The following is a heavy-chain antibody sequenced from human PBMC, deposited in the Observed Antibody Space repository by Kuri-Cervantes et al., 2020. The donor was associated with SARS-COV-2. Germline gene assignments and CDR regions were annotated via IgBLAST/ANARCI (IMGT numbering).Heavy chain of an antibody. Sequence: GESLKISWAASGFTFSSYSMNWVRQAPGKGLEWVSYISSSSSTIYYADSVEGRFTISRDNAKNALYLQMNSLRAEDTAVYYCARVRGRDPQPHLGRAPFDYWGQGTLVTVSS. CDR2: ISSSSSTI. J-gene: IGHJ4*02. V-gene: IGHV3-48*01. CDR3: ARVRGRDPQPHLGRAPFDY. D-gene: IGHD2-21*02. CDR1: GFTFSSYS.